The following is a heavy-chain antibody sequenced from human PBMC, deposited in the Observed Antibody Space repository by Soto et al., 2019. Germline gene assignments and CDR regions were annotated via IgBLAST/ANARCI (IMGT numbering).Heavy chain of an antibody. J-gene: IGHJ6*02. CDR1: GGTFSSYA. D-gene: IGHD2-21*02. CDR2: IIPIFGTA. Sequence: QVQLVQSGAEVKKPGSSVKVSCKASGGTFSSYAISWVRQAPGQGLEWMGGIIPIFGTANYAQKFQGRVTLTADESTSTAYMELSSLRSEDTAVYYCARAYCGGDCYYYYGMDVWGQGTTVTVSS. V-gene: IGHV1-69*12. CDR3: ARAYCGGDCYYYYGMDV.